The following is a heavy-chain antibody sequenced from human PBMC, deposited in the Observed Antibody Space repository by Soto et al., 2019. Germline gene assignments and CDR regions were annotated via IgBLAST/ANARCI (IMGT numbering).Heavy chain of an antibody. V-gene: IGHV5-10-1*01. D-gene: IGHD3-22*01. J-gene: IGHJ4*02. Sequence: PGESLKISCKGSGYSFAGYWITWVRQKPGKGLEWMGRIDPSDSQTYYSPSFRGHVTVSATKSITTVFLQWSSLRASDTAMYYCARQIYDSDTGPNFQYYFDSWGQGTPVTVSS. CDR1: GYSFAGYW. CDR3: ARQIYDSDTGPNFQYYFDS. CDR2: IDPSDSQT.